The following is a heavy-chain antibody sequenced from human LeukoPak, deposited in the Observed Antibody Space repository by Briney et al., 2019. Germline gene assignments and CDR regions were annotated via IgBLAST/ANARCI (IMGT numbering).Heavy chain of an antibody. V-gene: IGHV3-48*04. CDR1: GFTFSSYS. J-gene: IGHJ4*02. CDR3: ARDRGGSYSAIDY. D-gene: IGHD1-26*01. Sequence: GGCLRLSCAASGFTFSSYSMNWVRQAPGKGLEWVSFISSSSSTIYYADSVKGRFTISRDNAKNSLYLQMNSLRAEDTAVYYCARDRGGSYSAIDYWGQGTLVTVSS. CDR2: ISSSSSTI.